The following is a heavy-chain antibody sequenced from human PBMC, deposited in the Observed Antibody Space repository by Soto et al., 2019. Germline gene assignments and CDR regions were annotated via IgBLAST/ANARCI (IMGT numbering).Heavy chain of an antibody. CDR1: GGSVSSGSYY. Sequence: PSETLSLTCTVSGGSVSSGSYYWSWIRQPPGKGLEWIGYIYYSGSTNYNPSLKSRVTISVDTSKNQFSLKLSSVTAADTAVYYCARGIEGWYQGRYYYGMDVWGQGTMVT. CDR3: ARGIEGWYQGRYYYGMDV. V-gene: IGHV4-61*01. CDR2: IYYSGST. D-gene: IGHD6-19*01. J-gene: IGHJ6*02.